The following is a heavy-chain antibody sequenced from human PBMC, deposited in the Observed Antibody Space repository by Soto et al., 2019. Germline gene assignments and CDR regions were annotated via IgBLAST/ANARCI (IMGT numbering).Heavy chain of an antibody. CDR3: TTEGPGYCSGGSCSTLDS. CDR2: ISSSSSYI. V-gene: IGHV3-21*01. Sequence: PGGSLRLSCAASGFTFSSYSMNWVRQAPGKGLEWVSSISSSSSYIYYADSVKGRFTISRDNAKNSLYLQMNSLRAEDTAVYYCTTEGPGYCSGGSCSTLDSWGQGTLVTVSS. D-gene: IGHD2-15*01. CDR1: GFTFSSYS. J-gene: IGHJ4*02.